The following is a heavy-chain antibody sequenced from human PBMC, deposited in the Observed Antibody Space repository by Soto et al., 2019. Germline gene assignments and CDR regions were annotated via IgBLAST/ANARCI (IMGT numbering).Heavy chain of an antibody. CDR2: ISGSGGST. CDR3: AKLGGSYYPDPRNGPYFNY. Sequence: EVQLLESGGGLVQPGGSLRLSCAASGFTFSSYAMSWVRQAPGKGLEWVSAISGSGGSTYYADSVKGRFTISRDNSKNTLYLQMNSLRAEDTAVYYCAKLGGSYYPDPRNGPYFNYWGQGTLVTVSS. CDR1: GFTFSSYA. D-gene: IGHD1-26*01. V-gene: IGHV3-23*01. J-gene: IGHJ4*02.